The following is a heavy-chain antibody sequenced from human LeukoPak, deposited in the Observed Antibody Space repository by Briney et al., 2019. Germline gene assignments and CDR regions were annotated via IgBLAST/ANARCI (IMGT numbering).Heavy chain of an antibody. CDR3: ARDCSTRCQDPVFDN. CDR2: IHPSGGNT. CDR1: GYTFTSNY. J-gene: IGHJ4*02. D-gene: IGHD2-2*01. V-gene: IGHV1-46*01. Sequence: GASVKVSCKASGYTFTSNYMHWVRQAPGQGPEWMGIIHPSGGNTNYAQKFQGRVAMTRDTSTSTVYMELSSLRSEDTAIYYCARDCSTRCQDPVFDNWGQGTLVTVSS.